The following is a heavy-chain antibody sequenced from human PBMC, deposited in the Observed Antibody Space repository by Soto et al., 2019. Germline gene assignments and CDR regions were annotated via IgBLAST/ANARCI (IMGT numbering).Heavy chain of an antibody. V-gene: IGHV3-23*01. Sequence: GGSLRLSCAASGFTFSSYAMSWVRQAPGKGLEWVSAISGSGGSTYYADSVKGRFTISRDNSKNTLYLQMNSLRAEDTAVYYCQNAPPSHSITIFGVVSRKSHFDYWGQGTLVTVSS. CDR3: QNAPPSHSITIFGVVSRKSHFDY. J-gene: IGHJ4*02. CDR2: ISGSGGST. CDR1: GFTFSSYA. D-gene: IGHD3-3*01.